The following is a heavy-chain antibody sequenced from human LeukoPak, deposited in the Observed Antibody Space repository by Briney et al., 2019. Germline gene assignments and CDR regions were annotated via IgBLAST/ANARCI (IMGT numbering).Heavy chain of an antibody. J-gene: IGHJ5*02. CDR3: ATESKNWFDP. CDR1: GFTFSSYN. V-gene: IGHV3-21*01. CDR2: ISSSSSYI. D-gene: IGHD2/OR15-2a*01. Sequence: GGSLRLSRAASGFTFSSYNMNWVRQAPGKGLEWVSSISSSSSYIYYADSMKGRFTISRDNAKNSLYLQMNSLRAEDTAVYYCATESKNWFDPWGQGTLVTVSS.